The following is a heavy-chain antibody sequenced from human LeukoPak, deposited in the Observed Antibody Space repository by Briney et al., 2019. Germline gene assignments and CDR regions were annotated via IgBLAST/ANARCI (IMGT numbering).Heavy chain of an antibody. D-gene: IGHD1-26*01. CDR1: GYTFNTFG. V-gene: IGHV1-18*01. J-gene: IGHJ4*02. Sequence: ASVKVSCKASGYTFNTFGISWVRQAPGQGLEWMGWISGYNGNTKYAQKVQGRITMTTDTSTSIAYMELRSLRSDDTAVYYCARDHHVGATLCEYRGQGTLVTVSS. CDR3: ARDHHVGATLCEY. CDR2: ISGYNGNT.